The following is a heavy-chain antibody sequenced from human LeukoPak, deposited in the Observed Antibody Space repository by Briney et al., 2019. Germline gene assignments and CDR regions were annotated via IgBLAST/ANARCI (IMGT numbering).Heavy chain of an antibody. D-gene: IGHD4-17*01. CDR2: IYYSGTT. CDR3: ATRIIDYGDYDADY. CDR1: GGSMSSTSYY. J-gene: IGHJ4*02. Sequence: PSETLSLTCTVSGGSMSSTSYYWGWIRQPPGKGLEWIGTIYYSGTTYYNPSLKSRVTISVDTSKNQFSLKLSSVTAADTAVYYCATRIIDYGDYDADYWGQGTLVTVSS. V-gene: IGHV4-39*07.